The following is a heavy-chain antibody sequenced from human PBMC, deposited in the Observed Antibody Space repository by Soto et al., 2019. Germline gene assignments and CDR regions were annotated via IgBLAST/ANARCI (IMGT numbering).Heavy chain of an antibody. CDR1: GFTWDDYA. CDR3: AKGGYNWYSYLDY. V-gene: IGHV3-9*01. Sequence: EVQLVESGGGLVQPGRSLRLSCAASGFTWDDYAMHWVRQAPGKGLEWVSGISWNSGSIDYADSVKGRFTISRDNAKNALYLQMNSLRAEDTALYYCAKGGYNWYSYLDYWGQGTLVTVSS. D-gene: IGHD1-7*01. J-gene: IGHJ4*02. CDR2: ISWNSGSI.